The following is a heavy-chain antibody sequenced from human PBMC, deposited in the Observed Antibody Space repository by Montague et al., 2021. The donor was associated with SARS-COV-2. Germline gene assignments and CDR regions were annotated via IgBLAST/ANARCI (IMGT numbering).Heavy chain of an antibody. CDR2: IYYSGST. CDR1: GGSISSGGYY. D-gene: IGHD3-16*02. J-gene: IGHJ3*02. CDR3: ARTSKMDDYVWGSYRFTAFDT. Sequence: TLSLTCTVSGGSISSGGYYWSWIRQHPGKGLEWIGYIYYSGSTYYNPSLKSRVTISVDTSKKQFSLNLTSVAAADMAVYYCARTSKMDDYVWGSYRFTAFDTWGQGTMVIVSS. V-gene: IGHV4-31*03.